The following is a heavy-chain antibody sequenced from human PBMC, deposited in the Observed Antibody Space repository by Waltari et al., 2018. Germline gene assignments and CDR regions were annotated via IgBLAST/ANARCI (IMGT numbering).Heavy chain of an antibody. Sequence: EVQLLESGGGLVQPGGSLRLSCAASGFTFSSYAMSWVRQAPGKGLEWVSAISGSGGSTYYADSVKGRFTISRDNSKNTLYLQMNSLRAEDTAVYYCAKDRIMITFGGVEGAFDIWGQGTMVTVSS. D-gene: IGHD3-16*01. CDR1: GFTFSSYA. J-gene: IGHJ3*02. CDR3: AKDRIMITFGGVEGAFDI. CDR2: ISGSGGST. V-gene: IGHV3-23*01.